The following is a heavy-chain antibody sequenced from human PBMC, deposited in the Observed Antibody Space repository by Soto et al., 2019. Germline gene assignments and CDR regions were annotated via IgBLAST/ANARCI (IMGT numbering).Heavy chain of an antibody. CDR1: GASITTYY. CDR2: ISYSGST. CDR3: ARDWDSSGLFDP. D-gene: IGHD3-10*01. J-gene: IGHJ5*02. Sequence: LSLTCSVSGASITTYYWSWIRQPPGKGLEWIGSISYSGSTKYNPSLESRVMISLDTSKNQFSLRLTSVTAADTALYYCARDWDSSGLFDPWGQGALVTVS. V-gene: IGHV4-59*01.